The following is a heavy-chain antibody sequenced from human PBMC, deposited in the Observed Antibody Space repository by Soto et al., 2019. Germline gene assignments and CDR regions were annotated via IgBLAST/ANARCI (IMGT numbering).Heavy chain of an antibody. CDR2: IIPIFGTA. CDR3: AIRAFSDYDSSAQRGANESADFDY. CDR1: GGTFSSYA. Sequence: ASVKVSCKASGGTFSSYAISWVRQAPGQGLEWMGGIIPIFGTANYAQKFQGRVTITADESTSTAYMELSSLRSEDTAVYYCAIRAFSDYDSSAQRGANESADFDYWGQGTLVTVSS. J-gene: IGHJ4*02. V-gene: IGHV1-69*13. D-gene: IGHD3-22*01.